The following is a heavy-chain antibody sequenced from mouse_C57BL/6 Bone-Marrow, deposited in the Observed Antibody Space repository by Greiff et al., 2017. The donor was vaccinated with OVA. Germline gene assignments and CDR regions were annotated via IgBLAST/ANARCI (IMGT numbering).Heavy chain of an antibody. CDR1: DYEFPSHD. V-gene: IGHV5-2*01. CDR2: INRDGGST. CDR3: ARLGSSCAMDY. D-gene: IGHD1-1*01. Sequence: EVQLMESGGGLVQPGASLKLSCESNDYEFPSHDMSWVRKTPEKRLELVAAINRDGGSTYYPDNMERRFTLSRDNTKKTLYLQMSSLRSEDTALYYCARLGSSCAMDYWGQGTSVTVSS. J-gene: IGHJ4*01.